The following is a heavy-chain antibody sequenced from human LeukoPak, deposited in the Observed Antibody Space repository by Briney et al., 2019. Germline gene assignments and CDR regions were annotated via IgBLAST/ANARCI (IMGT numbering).Heavy chain of an antibody. CDR3: TTRRQDGW. CDR1: GFTFSDAW. CDR2: IKSKSDGGTI. D-gene: IGHD2-15*01. J-gene: IGHJ4*02. Sequence: PGGSLRLSCVGSGFTFSDAWMSWVRQAPGKGLEWVGRIKSKSDGGTIDYAAPVKGRFTISRDDSRDTLYLQMNSLKTEDTAVYYCTTRRQDGWWGQGTLVTVS. V-gene: IGHV3-15*01.